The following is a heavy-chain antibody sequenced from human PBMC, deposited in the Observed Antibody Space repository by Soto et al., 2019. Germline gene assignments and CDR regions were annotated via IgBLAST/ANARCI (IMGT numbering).Heavy chain of an antibody. J-gene: IGHJ4*02. Sequence: QITLKESGPSPVKPTQTLTVTCTFSGFSLSHSGVGVAWIRQPPGKALEWLALIYGDNDKRYSPSLKTRLTITKDTSKNQVVLTMTNMDPVDTATYYCAHCTLHAYGDYDPGTSHVFDSWGQGTLVTVSS. CDR1: GFSLSHSGVG. D-gene: IGHD4-17*01. V-gene: IGHV2-5*02. CDR3: AHCTLHAYGDYDPGTSHVFDS. CDR2: IYGDNDK.